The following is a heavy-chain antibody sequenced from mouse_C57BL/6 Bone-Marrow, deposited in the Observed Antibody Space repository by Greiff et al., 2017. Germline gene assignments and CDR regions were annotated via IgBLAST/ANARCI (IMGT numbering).Heavy chain of an antibody. CDR3: ARHSNQGAMDY. Sequence: QVQLKQSGPELVKPGASVKISCKASGYAFSSSWMNWVKQRPGKGLEWIGRIYPGDGDTNYNGKFKGKATLTADKSSSTAYMQLSSLTSEDSAVYFCARHSNQGAMDYWGQGTSVTVSS. J-gene: IGHJ4*01. CDR1: GYAFSSSW. D-gene: IGHD2-5*01. CDR2: IYPGDGDT. V-gene: IGHV1-82*01.